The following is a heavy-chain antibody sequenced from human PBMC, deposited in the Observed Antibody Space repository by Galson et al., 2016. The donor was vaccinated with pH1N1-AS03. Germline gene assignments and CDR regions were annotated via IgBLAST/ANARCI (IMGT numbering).Heavy chain of an antibody. CDR3: ARGAFVYVWGSYPLDY. CDR2: INPSGDNT. J-gene: IGHJ4*02. D-gene: IGHD3-16*02. Sequence: SVKVSCKASGYTFTNYYMHWVRQAPGQGLEWMGIINPSGDNTTYAQKFQGRVTMTRDTSTSTVYMELSSLRSGDTAVYYCARGAFVYVWGSYPLDYWGQGTLVTVSS. CDR1: GYTFTNYY. V-gene: IGHV1-46*01.